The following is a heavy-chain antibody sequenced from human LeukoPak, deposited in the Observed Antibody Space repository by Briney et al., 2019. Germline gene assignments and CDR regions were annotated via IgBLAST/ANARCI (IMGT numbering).Heavy chain of an antibody. J-gene: IGHJ4*02. D-gene: IGHD4-23*01. V-gene: IGHV3-23*01. CDR2: TSGSGGST. Sequence: GGSLTLACLASAFTFSRYAMSWVRQPPGRGREWVAATSGSGGSTYYADSVKGRFTISRDNAKNALYLQMNSLRAEYKAVYYCATPTDLNHWGQGTLVTVSS. CDR3: ATPTDLNH. CDR1: AFTFSRYA.